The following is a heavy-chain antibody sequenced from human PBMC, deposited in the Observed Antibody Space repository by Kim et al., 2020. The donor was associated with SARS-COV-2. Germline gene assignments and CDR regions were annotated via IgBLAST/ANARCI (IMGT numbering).Heavy chain of an antibody. CDR3: ARVLERSVSWYYFYH. CDR1: GFTFSDYY. Sequence: GGSLRLSCAASGFTFSDYYMSWIRQTPGKGLEWVSYIGSIGNTIIYTDSVRGRFSISRDNGKNSLYLQMNSLRAEDTAVYYCARVLERSVSWYYFYHLG. CDR2: IGSIGNTI. V-gene: IGHV3-11*01. D-gene: IGHD6-13*01. J-gene: IGHJ4*01.